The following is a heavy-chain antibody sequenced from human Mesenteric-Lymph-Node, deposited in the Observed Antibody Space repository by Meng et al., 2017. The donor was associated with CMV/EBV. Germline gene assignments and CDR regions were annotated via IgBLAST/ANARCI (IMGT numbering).Heavy chain of an antibody. CDR3: ARVMYYYDSGSYYMAT. CDR1: GGSISSGIFY. V-gene: IGHV3-53*03. Sequence: GGSLSLTCTVSGGSISSGIFYWGWIRQPPGKGLEWVSLIYGGGSTYYADSVRGRFTISRDNSKNTLYLQMSSLRAEDTAVYYCARVMYYYDSGSYYMATWGQGTLVTVSS. J-gene: IGHJ5*02. CDR2: IYGGGST. D-gene: IGHD3-10*01.